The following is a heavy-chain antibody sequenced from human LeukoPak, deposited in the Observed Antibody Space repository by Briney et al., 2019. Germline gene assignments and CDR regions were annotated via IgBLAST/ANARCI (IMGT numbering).Heavy chain of an antibody. CDR2: IYYSGGT. J-gene: IGHJ4*02. D-gene: IGHD3-22*01. Sequence: SETLSLTCSVSGGSIGNNNYYWGWISQTPGKGLEWIRSIYYSGGTYFNPSLKSRLTMSVDRSKNQFSLKLSSVTAADTAAYYCAIHNDYDSTAYDWSFDHWGQGTLVTVSS. CDR1: GGSIGNNNYY. V-gene: IGHV4-39*01. CDR3: AIHNDYDSTAYDWSFDH.